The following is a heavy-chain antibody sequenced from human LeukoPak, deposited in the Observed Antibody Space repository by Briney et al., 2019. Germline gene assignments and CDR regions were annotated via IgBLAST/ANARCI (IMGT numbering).Heavy chain of an antibody. CDR1: GFTFSSYG. Sequence: GGSLRLSCAASGFTFSSYGMSWVRQAPGKGLEWVSAISGSGGSTYYADSEKGRFTISRDNSKNTLYLQMNSLRAEDTAVYYCAKDRWGDCSGSYYNYWGQGTLVTVSS. V-gene: IGHV3-23*01. D-gene: IGHD3-10*02. CDR3: AKDRWGDCSGSYYNY. CDR2: ISGSGGST. J-gene: IGHJ4*02.